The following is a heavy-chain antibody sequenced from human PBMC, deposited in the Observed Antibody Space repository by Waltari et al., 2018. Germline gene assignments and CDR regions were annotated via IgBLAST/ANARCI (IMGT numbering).Heavy chain of an antibody. CDR3: ARDRVDFWSGSDFDY. J-gene: IGHJ4*02. D-gene: IGHD3-3*01. Sequence: EVQLVESGGGLVQPGGSLRLSCAASGFTFSSYWMSWVRQAPGKGLEWVANIKQDGSEKYYVDSVKGRFTISRDNAKNSLYLQMNSLRAEDTAVYYCARDRVDFWSGSDFDYWGQGTLVTVSS. CDR2: IKQDGSEK. V-gene: IGHV3-7*01. CDR1: GFTFSSYW.